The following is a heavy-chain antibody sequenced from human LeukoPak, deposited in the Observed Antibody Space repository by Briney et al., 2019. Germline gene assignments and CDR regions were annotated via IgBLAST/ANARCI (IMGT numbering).Heavy chain of an antibody. J-gene: IGHJ4*02. CDR2: FDPEDGET. CDR3: ATAFPRSTGDRVDY. CDR1: GYTLTELS. D-gene: IGHD2-15*01. Sequence: RASVKVSCKVSGYTLTELSMHWVRQAPGKGLEWMGGFDPEDGETIYAQKFQGRVTMTEDTSTDTAYMELSSLRSEDTAVYYCATAFPRSTGDRVDYWGQGTLVTVSP. V-gene: IGHV1-24*01.